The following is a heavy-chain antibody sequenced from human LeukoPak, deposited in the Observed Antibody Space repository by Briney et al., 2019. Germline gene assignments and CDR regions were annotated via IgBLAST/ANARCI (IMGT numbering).Heavy chain of an antibody. D-gene: IGHD6-19*01. CDR3: ARDNITVAGLDY. CDR2: ISSSSSYI. V-gene: IGHV3-21*01. J-gene: IGHJ4*02. CDR1: GFTFSSYS. Sequence: GGSLRLSCAASGFTFSSYSMNWVRQAPGKGLEWVSSISSSSSYIYYADSVKGRFTISRDNAKNSLYLQMNSLRAEDTAVYYCARDNITVAGLDYWGQGTLVTVS.